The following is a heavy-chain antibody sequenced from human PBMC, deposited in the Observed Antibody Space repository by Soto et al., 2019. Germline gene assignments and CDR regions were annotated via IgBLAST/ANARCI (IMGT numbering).Heavy chain of an antibody. CDR2: VSGNGGTT. V-gene: IGHV3-23*01. Sequence: PGGSLRLSCAASGFPFGSHAMSWVRQAPGKGLEWVSLVSGNGGTTNYADSVKGRFTISRDNSQKTLYLQMNSLRAEDTAIYYCAKGKAHTLFGVDTLFDYWGQGTRVTVSS. CDR1: GFPFGSHA. J-gene: IGHJ4*02. D-gene: IGHD3-3*01. CDR3: AKGKAHTLFGVDTLFDY.